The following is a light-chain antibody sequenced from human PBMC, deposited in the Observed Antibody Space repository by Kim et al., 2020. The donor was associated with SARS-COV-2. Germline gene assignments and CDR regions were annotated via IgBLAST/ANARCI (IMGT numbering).Light chain of an antibody. CDR3: SSYTTSRTWV. V-gene: IGLV2-14*03. Sequence: QSALTQPASVSGSPGQSITISCTGTSSDIGAYNYVSWYQQQPGNAPRLMIYDVAKRPSGVSSRFSGSKSGNTASLTISGLQPEDEADYYCSSYTTSRTWVFGGGTKVTVL. J-gene: IGLJ3*02. CDR1: SSDIGAYNY. CDR2: DVA.